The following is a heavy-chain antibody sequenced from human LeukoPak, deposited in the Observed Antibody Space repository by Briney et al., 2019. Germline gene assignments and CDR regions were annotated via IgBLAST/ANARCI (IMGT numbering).Heavy chain of an antibody. CDR1: GGSISSYC. J-gene: IGHJ4*02. CDR3: ARHLVSAAGTDFDY. Sequence: SETLSLTCTVSGGSISSYCWSWIRQPPGKGLEWIGYIYYSGSTKYNPSLKSRVTISVDTSKNQFSLRLSSVTAADTAVYYCARHLVSAAGTDFDYWGQGTLVTVSS. V-gene: IGHV4-59*08. D-gene: IGHD6-13*01. CDR2: IYYSGST.